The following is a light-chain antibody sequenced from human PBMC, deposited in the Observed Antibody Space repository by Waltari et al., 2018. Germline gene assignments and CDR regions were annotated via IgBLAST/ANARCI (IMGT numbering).Light chain of an antibody. J-gene: IGLJ3*02. CDR2: EDN. Sequence: PGQSITISRTGASIDVGSYNLVSSYQQHPDKAPKLMIYEDNKRSSGVSTRFSGSKSGNTASLTISGLQAEDEADYYCCSYAGSGTTWVFGGGTKLTVL. V-gene: IGLV2-23*01. CDR3: CSYAGSGTTWV. CDR1: SIDVGSYNL.